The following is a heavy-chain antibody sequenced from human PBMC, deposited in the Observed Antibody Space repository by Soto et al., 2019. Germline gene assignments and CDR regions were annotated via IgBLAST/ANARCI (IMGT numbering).Heavy chain of an antibody. CDR1: GHTFSTSA. V-gene: IGHV3-23*01. D-gene: IGHD2-15*01. CDR3: AKDPPSEKLQPDYGMDV. CDR2: ISGSGRST. Sequence: RGSPRLSCVASGHTFSTSAMSWVRQAPGKGLEWVSLISGSGRSTDYADSVKGRFTISRDNSKNTVYLQMNFLRVEDTAVYYCAKDPPSEKLQPDYGMDVWGQGTSFPVS. J-gene: IGHJ6*02.